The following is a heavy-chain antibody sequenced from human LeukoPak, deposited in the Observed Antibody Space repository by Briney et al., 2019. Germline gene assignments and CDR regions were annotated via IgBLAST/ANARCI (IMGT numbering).Heavy chain of an antibody. CDR1: GFTFDDYA. Sequence: GGSLRLSCAASGFTFDDYAMHWVRQAPTKGLEWVSGISWNSGSIGYADSVKGRFTIFRDNSKNTLYLQMNSLRAEDTAVYYCAAQRLVVTAQDYWGPGTLVTVSS. CDR2: ISWNSGSI. J-gene: IGHJ4*02. CDR3: AAQRLVVTAQDY. D-gene: IGHD2-21*02. V-gene: IGHV3-9*01.